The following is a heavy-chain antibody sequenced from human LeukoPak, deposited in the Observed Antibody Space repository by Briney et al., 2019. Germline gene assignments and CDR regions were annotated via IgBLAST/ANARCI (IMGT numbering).Heavy chain of an antibody. V-gene: IGHV3-30*04. CDR3: ARDLTMVRGGPD. J-gene: IGHJ4*02. D-gene: IGHD3-10*01. CDR2: ISYDGSNK. CDR1: GFTFSNYA. Sequence: GRSLRLSCAASGFTFSNYAMHRVRQAPGKGLEWVAVISYDGSNKYYADSVKGRFTISRDNSKNTLYLQMNSLRAEDTAVYYCARDLTMVRGGPDWGQGTLVTVSS.